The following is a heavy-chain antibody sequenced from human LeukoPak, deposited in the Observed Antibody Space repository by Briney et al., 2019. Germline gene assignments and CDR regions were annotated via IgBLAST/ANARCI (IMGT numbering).Heavy chain of an antibody. CDR3: ASYSSSLEYFHP. CDR1: GGSIRGYY. Sequence: SETLSLTCTVSGGSIRGYYWSWLRQPPGKGLEWIAYINYSGNINYNPSLKSRVAISVDTSKKQFSLKLSSVTAADTAVYYCASYSSSLEYFHPWGQGTRVTVSS. V-gene: IGHV4-59*01. D-gene: IGHD6-13*01. CDR2: INYSGNI. J-gene: IGHJ1*01.